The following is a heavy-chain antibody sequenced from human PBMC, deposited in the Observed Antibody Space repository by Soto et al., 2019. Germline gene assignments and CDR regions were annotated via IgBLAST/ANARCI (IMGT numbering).Heavy chain of an antibody. V-gene: IGHV3-23*01. CDR1: GFTFSSYA. D-gene: IGHD6-19*01. CDR2: ISGSGGST. Sequence: PGGSLRLSCAASGFTFSSYAMSWVRQAPGKGLEWVSAISGSGGSTYYADSVKGRFTISRDNSKNTLYLQMNSLRAEDTSVYYCAKDLGEPGIAVAGTSYYFDYWGQGTLVTVSS. J-gene: IGHJ4*02. CDR3: AKDLGEPGIAVAGTSYYFDY.